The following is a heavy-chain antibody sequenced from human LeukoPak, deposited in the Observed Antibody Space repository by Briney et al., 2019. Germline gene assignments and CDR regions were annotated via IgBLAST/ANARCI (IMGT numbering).Heavy chain of an antibody. CDR1: GFTFSSDC. Sequence: PGGSLRLSCAASGFTFSSDCMNWVRQAPGKGLVWVSYINGDGSSTNYADSVRGRFTISRDNSKKTLYLQMNSLRDEEPGGSCCVRGVDSWGLGTLVTVSS. CDR2: INGDGSST. J-gene: IGHJ5*01. V-gene: IGHV3-74*01. CDR3: VRGVDS. D-gene: IGHD3-16*01.